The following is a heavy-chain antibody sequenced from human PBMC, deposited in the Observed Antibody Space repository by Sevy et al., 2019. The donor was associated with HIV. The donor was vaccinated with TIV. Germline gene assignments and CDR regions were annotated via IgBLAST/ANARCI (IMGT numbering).Heavy chain of an antibody. CDR3: NRGRLLGDTAMVLDY. CDR2: MRSKPFAGTT. Sequence: GGSLRLSCKTSGFTLGDYAMNWVRQAPGKGLEWVGFMRSKPFAGTTEYAASVKGRLTISTDDSEASAQLQMNSLRTADTGVYYCNRGRLLGDTAMVLDYWGQGTLVTVSS. J-gene: IGHJ4*02. CDR1: GFTLGDYA. D-gene: IGHD5-18*01. V-gene: IGHV3-49*04.